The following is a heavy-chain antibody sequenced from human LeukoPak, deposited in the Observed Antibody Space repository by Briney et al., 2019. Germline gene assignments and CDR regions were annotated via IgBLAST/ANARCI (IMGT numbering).Heavy chain of an antibody. J-gene: IGHJ5*02. V-gene: IGHV3-7*01. CDR1: GFSFSRSW. CDR2: IKQDGSEK. D-gene: IGHD2-15*01. Sequence: GGSLRLSCEASGFSFSRSWMSWVRQAPGKGLEWVANIKQDGSEKYYVDSVKGRFTISRDNAKNSLYLQMNSLRAEDTAVYYCAREGVSVVAATGDNWFDPWGQGTLVTVSS. CDR3: AREGVSVVAATGDNWFDP.